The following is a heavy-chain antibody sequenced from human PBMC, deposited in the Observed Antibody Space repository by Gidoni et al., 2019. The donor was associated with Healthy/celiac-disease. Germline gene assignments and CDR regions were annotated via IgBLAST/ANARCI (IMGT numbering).Heavy chain of an antibody. D-gene: IGHD5-12*01. Sequence: QVQLVQSGAEVKKPGSSVKVSCKASGGPFSSYAISWVRQAPGQGLEWMGRIIPILGIANYAQKCQGRVTITADKSTSTAYMELSSLRSEDTAVYYCARELSGYDWVYYYYGMDVWGQGTTVTVSS. V-gene: IGHV1-69*04. J-gene: IGHJ6*02. CDR1: GGPFSSYA. CDR3: ARELSGYDWVYYYYGMDV. CDR2: IIPILGIA.